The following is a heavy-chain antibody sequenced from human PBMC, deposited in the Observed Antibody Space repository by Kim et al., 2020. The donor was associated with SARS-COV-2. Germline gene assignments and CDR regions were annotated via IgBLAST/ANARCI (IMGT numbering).Heavy chain of an antibody. Sequence: GGSLRLSCAASGFTFSSYAMHWVRQAPGKGLEWVAVISYDGSNKYYADSVKGRFTISRDNSKNTLYLQMNSLRAENTAVYYCARETYYDSSGYYLRDSPPFDYWGQGTLVTVSS. CDR1: GFTFSSYA. D-gene: IGHD3-22*01. J-gene: IGHJ4*02. V-gene: IGHV3-30*04. CDR3: ARETYYDSSGYYLRDSPPFDY. CDR2: ISYDGSNK.